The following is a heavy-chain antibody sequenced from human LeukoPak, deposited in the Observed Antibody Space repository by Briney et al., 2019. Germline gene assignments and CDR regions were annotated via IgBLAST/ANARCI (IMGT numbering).Heavy chain of an antibody. CDR3: ARYHSISGHYYFDY. CDR2: FDPEDGET. CDR1: GYTLTELS. D-gene: IGHD3-22*01. V-gene: IGHV1-24*01. J-gene: IGHJ4*02. Sequence: ASVKVSCKVSGYTLTELSMHWVRQAPGKGLEWMGGFDPEDGETIYAQKFQGRVTMTEDTSTDTACMELSSLRSDDTAVYYCARYHSISGHYYFDYWGRGTLVTVSS.